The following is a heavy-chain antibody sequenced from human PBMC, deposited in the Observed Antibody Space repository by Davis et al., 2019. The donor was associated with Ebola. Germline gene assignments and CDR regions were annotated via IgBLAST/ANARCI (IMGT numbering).Heavy chain of an antibody. Sequence: GGSLRLSCAASGFTFSSYGMHWVRQAPGKGLEWVANIKQDGSEKYYVDSVKGRFTISRDNAKNSLYLQMNSLRAEDTAVYYCARDLLVPLDIWGQGTMVTVSS. CDR1: GFTFSSYG. J-gene: IGHJ3*02. CDR3: ARDLLVPLDI. CDR2: IKQDGSEK. D-gene: IGHD2-8*02. V-gene: IGHV3-7*01.